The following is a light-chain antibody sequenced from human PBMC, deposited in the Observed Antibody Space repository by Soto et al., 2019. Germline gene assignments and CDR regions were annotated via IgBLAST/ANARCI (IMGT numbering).Light chain of an antibody. V-gene: IGLV2-14*01. J-gene: IGLJ2*01. CDR3: SSYTSSSTTV. CDR1: SSDVGCYNY. Sequence: SHPASVSWSPGHLSTISCTATSSDVGCYNYVSWYQQHPGKAPKLMIYELSNRPSGVSNRFSGSKSGNTASLTISGLQAEEQADHYCSSYTSSSTTVFGGGTKVTVL. CDR2: ELS.